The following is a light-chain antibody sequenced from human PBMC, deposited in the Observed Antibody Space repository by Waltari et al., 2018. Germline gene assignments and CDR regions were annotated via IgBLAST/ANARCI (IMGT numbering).Light chain of an antibody. CDR3: QQYYSTPPMYT. CDR1: QGISNS. Sequence: DIQMTQSPSSLSASVGDRVTITCRASQGISNSLAWYQQKPGKAPKLLLYAASRLESGVPSRFSGSGSGTDYTLTISSLQPEDFATYYCQQYYSTPPMYTFGQGTKLGIK. CDR2: AAS. V-gene: IGKV1-NL1*01. J-gene: IGKJ2*01.